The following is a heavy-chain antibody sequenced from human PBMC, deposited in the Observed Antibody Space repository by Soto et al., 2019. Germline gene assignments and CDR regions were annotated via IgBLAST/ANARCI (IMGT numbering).Heavy chain of an antibody. Sequence: ASVKVSCKASGYTFTSYAMHWVRQAPGQRLEWMGWINAGNGNTKYSQKFQGRVTITRDTSASTAYMELSSLRSEDTAVYYCARVRIMITFGGVIGPLDFDYWGQGTLVTVSS. D-gene: IGHD3-16*02. J-gene: IGHJ4*02. CDR2: INAGNGNT. CDR3: ARVRIMITFGGVIGPLDFDY. CDR1: GYTFTSYA. V-gene: IGHV1-3*01.